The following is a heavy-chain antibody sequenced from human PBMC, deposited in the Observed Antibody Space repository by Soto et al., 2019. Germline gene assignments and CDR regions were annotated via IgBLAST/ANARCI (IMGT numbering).Heavy chain of an antibody. CDR1: GYTFTSYY. CDR3: ARGWMDIVASVSPIEYFQH. D-gene: IGHD2-2*03. J-gene: IGHJ1*01. Sequence: QVQLVQSGAEVKKPGASVKLSCKTSGYTFTSYYIHWVRQAPGQGLEWMGIVNPGVGSTMYAQSFQGRVTMTRDASTTTGYMEVSSLRSEDTAVYYCARGWMDIVASVSPIEYFQHWGQGTLVIVSS. CDR2: VNPGVGST. V-gene: IGHV1-46*03.